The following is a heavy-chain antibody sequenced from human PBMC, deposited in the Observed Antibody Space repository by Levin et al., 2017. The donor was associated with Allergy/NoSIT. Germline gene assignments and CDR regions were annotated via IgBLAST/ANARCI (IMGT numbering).Heavy chain of an antibody. D-gene: IGHD5/OR15-5a*01. CDR2: VYYAGGT. CDR3: TRSVYDRKPYALDM. J-gene: IGHJ3*02. Sequence: SETLSLTCSVSVGSMSRGDFYWGWVRQPPGKGLEWIGSVYYAGGTYYKPSLQSRVTISIDTSKNHFSLKLSSVTAADTAVYFCTRSVYDRKPYALDMWGQGTLVTVSS. V-gene: IGHV4-39*07. CDR1: VGSMSRGDFY.